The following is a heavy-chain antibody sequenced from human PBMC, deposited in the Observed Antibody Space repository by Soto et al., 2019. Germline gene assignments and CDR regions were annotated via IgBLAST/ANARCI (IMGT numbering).Heavy chain of an antibody. J-gene: IGHJ6*02. CDR3: AHTTEDCSSTSCYDGAYYYGMDG. CDR2: IYWDDDK. V-gene: IGHV2-5*02. D-gene: IGHD2-2*01. Sequence: QITLKESSPTLVKPTQTLTLTWTFSGFSLSTSEVGVGWIQRPPGKALKWLALIYWDDDKRYSPSLKSRLTLNKDTSKNQVVLTMTNMDPVDTATYYCAHTTEDCSSTSCYDGAYYYGMDGWGQGTTVTVSS. CDR1: GFSLSTSEVG.